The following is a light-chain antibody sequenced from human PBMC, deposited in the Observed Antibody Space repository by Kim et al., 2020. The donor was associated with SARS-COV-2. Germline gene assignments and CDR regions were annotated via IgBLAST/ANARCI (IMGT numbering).Light chain of an antibody. J-gene: IGKJ4*01. CDR2: IAS. CDR3: QQLNVYPLT. Sequence: SAAVGDRFTNACRASQGISSHVAWYQQKPGKAPKLLIYIASTLQSGVPSRFRGSGSGTDFTLPISSLQPEDFAPYYCQQLNVYPLTFGVGTKVEI. CDR1: QGISSH. V-gene: IGKV1-9*01.